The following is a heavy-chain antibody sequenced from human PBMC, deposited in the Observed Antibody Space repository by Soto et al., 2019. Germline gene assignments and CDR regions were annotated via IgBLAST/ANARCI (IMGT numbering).Heavy chain of an antibody. CDR2: ISSSSSYI. CDR3: ARAPDSSYYYYGMDV. V-gene: IGHV3-21*01. D-gene: IGHD6-13*01. J-gene: IGHJ6*02. CDR1: GFTFSSYS. Sequence: GGSLRLSCAASGFTFSSYSMNWVRQAPGKGLEWVSSISSSSSYIYYADSVKGRFTISRDNAKNSLYLQMNSLRAEDTAVYYCARAPDSSYYYYGMDVWGQGTTVTVSS.